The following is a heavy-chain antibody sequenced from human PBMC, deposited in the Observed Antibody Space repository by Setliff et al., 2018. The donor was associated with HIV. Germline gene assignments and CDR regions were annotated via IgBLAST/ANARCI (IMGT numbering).Heavy chain of an antibody. CDR2: SYYSGST. CDR1: GGSISSYY. V-gene: IGHV4-59*08. Sequence: NPSETLSLTCTVSGGSISSYYWSWIRQPPGKGLEWIGYSYYSGSTNYNPSLKSRVTISVDTSKNQFSLNLTSVTAADTAVYYCARGFRAEYYYYFYMDVWGKGATVTVSS. CDR3: ARGFRAEYYYYFYMDV. J-gene: IGHJ6*03.